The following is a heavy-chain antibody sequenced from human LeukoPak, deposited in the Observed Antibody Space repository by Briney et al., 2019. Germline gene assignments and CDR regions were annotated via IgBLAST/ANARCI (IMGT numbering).Heavy chain of an antibody. J-gene: IGHJ6*03. CDR1: GFTFGDYA. CDR3: TRSGIVGAILYYYYYYMDV. Sequence: GGSLRLSCTASGFTFGDYAMSWFRQAPGKGLEWVGFIRSKAYGGTTEYAASVKGRFTISRDDSKSIAYLQMNSLKTEDTAVYYCTRSGIVGAILYYYYYYMDVWGKGTTVTVSS. CDR2: IRSKAYGGTT. D-gene: IGHD1-26*01. V-gene: IGHV3-49*03.